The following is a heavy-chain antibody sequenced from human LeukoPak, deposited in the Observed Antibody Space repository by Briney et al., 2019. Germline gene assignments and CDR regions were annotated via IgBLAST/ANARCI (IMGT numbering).Heavy chain of an antibody. J-gene: IGHJ4*02. Sequence: PSETLSLTCSVSGASISSSSSYWGWIRQPPGKGLEWIGSIYYSGSTYYNPSLKSRVTISVDTSKNQFSLKLSSVTAADTAVYYCARAFTHGDYGSFFDYWGQGTLVTVSS. CDR2: IYYSGST. CDR3: ARAFTHGDYGSFFDY. D-gene: IGHD4-17*01. CDR1: GASISSSSSY. V-gene: IGHV4-39*01.